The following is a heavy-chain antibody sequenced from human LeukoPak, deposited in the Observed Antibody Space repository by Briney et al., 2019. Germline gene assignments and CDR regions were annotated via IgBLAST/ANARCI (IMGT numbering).Heavy chain of an antibody. J-gene: IGHJ6*03. V-gene: IGHV4-4*07. CDR1: GGSISSYY. Sequence: PSETLSLTCTVSGGSISSYYWSWIRQPAGKGLEWIGRIYTSGSTNYNPSLKSRVTMSVDTSKNQFSLKLSSVTAADTAVYYCAREYCSSTSCYKDWGPYYYYYMDVWGKGTTVTISS. CDR3: AREYCSSTSCYKDWGPYYYYYMDV. D-gene: IGHD2-2*01. CDR2: IYTSGST.